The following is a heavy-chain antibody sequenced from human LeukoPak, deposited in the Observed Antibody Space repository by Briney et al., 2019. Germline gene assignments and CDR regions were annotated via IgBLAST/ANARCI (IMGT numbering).Heavy chain of an antibody. Sequence: GGSLRLSCAASAFTFSRYSMNWVRQAPGKGLEWVSSISGSSSYIYYADSVKGRFTISRDNAKNSLYLQMNSLRAEDTAVYYCAREFIVATTKDYWGQGTLVTVSS. CDR2: ISGSSSYI. J-gene: IGHJ4*02. CDR1: AFTFSRYS. CDR3: AREFIVATTKDY. V-gene: IGHV3-21*01. D-gene: IGHD5-12*01.